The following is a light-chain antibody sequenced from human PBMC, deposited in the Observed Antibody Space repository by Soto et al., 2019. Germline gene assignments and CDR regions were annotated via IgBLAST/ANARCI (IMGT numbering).Light chain of an antibody. CDR1: QNISNY. CDR3: QQYGSSVT. CDR2: GAH. Sequence: EIVLTQSPATLSLSAGKRATLSCRASQNISNYLIWYQQKPGQAPRLLISGAHNRAPGIPDRFSGSESGTDFTLRISRLEPEDFAVYYCQQYGSSVTFGQGTKVDIK. V-gene: IGKV3-20*01. J-gene: IGKJ1*01.